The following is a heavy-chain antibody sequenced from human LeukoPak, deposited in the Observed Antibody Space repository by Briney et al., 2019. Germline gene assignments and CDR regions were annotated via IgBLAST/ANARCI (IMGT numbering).Heavy chain of an antibody. CDR1: GFTFNDYY. D-gene: IGHD5-12*01. V-gene: IGHV3-11*01. CDR3: ANSGRGYDPPNRSFDY. Sequence: GGSLRLSCAASGFTFNDYYMTWIRQAPGKGLEWVSFISSNGDSLYYADSVEGRFTISRDNAKDPVYLQMNSLRAEDTGVYYCANSGRGYDPPNRSFDYWGQGTLVTVSS. J-gene: IGHJ4*02. CDR2: ISSNGDSL.